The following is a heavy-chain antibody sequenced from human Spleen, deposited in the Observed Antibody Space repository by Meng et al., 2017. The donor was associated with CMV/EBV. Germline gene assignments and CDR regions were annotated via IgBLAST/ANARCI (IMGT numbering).Heavy chain of an antibody. Sequence: SGGTLSSDAISWVRQAPGRGLEWMGGIIPIFGTANYAQKFQGRVTITTDESTSTAYMELSSLRSEDTAVYYCARGDRCSSTSCPFDYWGQGTLVTVSS. D-gene: IGHD2-2*01. V-gene: IGHV1-69*05. CDR2: IIPIFGTA. J-gene: IGHJ4*02. CDR3: ARGDRCSSTSCPFDY. CDR1: GGTLSSDA.